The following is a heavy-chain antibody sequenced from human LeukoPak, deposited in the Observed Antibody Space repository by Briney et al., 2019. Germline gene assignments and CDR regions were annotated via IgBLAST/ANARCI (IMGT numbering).Heavy chain of an antibody. CDR3: ARSSAVSGGDY. D-gene: IGHD2-15*01. J-gene: IGHJ4*02. Sequence: ASVTVTLKASGYTFTSYVISWVRQPPAQGLEWMGWISAYNGNTNYGQKLQGRVTMTTDTSTSKAYMELRGLRSDDTAVYYCARSSAVSGGDYWGQGTLVTVSS. CDR1: GYTFTSYV. CDR2: ISAYNGNT. V-gene: IGHV1-18*01.